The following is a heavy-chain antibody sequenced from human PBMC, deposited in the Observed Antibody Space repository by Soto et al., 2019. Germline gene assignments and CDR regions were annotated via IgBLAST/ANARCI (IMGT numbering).Heavy chain of an antibody. CDR3: ARARQQLVFTNFDY. Sequence: GASVKVSCKASGGTFSSYAISWVRQAPGQGLEWMGGIIPIFGTANYAQKFQGRVTITADESTSTAYMELSSLRSEDTAVYYCARARQQLVFTNFDYWGQGTLVTVSS. CDR1: GGTFSSYA. J-gene: IGHJ4*02. D-gene: IGHD6-13*01. CDR2: IIPIFGTA. V-gene: IGHV1-69*13.